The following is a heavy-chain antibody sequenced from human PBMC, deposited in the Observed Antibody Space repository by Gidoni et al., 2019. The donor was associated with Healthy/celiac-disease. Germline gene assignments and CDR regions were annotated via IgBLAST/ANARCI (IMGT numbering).Heavy chain of an antibody. CDR3: ARVTITMVRGVTYPANYYYGMDV. D-gene: IGHD3-10*01. CDR2: IIPIFGTA. J-gene: IGHJ6*02. Sequence: QVQLVQSGAEVKKPGSSVKVSCKASGGTFSSYAISWVRQAPGQGLEWMGGIIPIFGTANYAQKFQGRVTITADKSTSTAYMELSSLRSEDTAVYYCARVTITMVRGVTYPANYYYGMDVWGQGTTVTVSS. CDR1: GGTFSSYA. V-gene: IGHV1-69*06.